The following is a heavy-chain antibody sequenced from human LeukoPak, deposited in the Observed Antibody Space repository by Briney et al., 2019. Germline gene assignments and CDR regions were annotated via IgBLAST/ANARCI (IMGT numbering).Heavy chain of an antibody. CDR1: GFTFTTYW. J-gene: IGHJ3*01. D-gene: IGHD1-1*01. CDR3: AREIGDSTSWNEAFDF. V-gene: IGHV3-7*01. Sequence: PGGSLRLSCAASGFTFTTYWMSWVRQAPGKGLEWVANIKQDGSETYYLDSVKGRFTISRDNARNSLYLQMNSLRAEDTAVYYCAREIGDSTSWNEAFDFWGRGTMVTVSS. CDR2: IKQDGSET.